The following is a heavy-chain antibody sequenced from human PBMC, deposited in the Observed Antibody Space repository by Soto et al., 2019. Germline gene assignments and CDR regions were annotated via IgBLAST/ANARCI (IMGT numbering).Heavy chain of an antibody. CDR2: ISGSDDST. D-gene: IGHD1-26*01. CDR3: AKDKSMGAGSYSYFDS. CDR1: GFTFSSYA. J-gene: IGHJ4*02. V-gene: IGHV3-23*01. Sequence: PGGSLRLSCAASGFTFSSYAMSWVRQAPGKGLEWVSFISGSDDSTYYADSVKGRFTVSRDNSKNTLYLQINSLRAEDTAIYYCAKDKSMGAGSYSYFDSWGQGTLVTVSS.